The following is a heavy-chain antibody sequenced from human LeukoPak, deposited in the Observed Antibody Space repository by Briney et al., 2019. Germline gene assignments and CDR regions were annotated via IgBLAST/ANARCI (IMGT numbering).Heavy chain of an antibody. D-gene: IGHD2-15*01. CDR2: IRYDGSNK. J-gene: IGHJ4*02. V-gene: IGHV3-30*02. CDR3: ARDLVVVGAPGWFDY. CDR1: GFTFSSYG. Sequence: GGSLRLSCAASGFTFSSYGMHWVRQAPGKGLGWVAFIRYDGSNKYYADSVKGRFTISRDNSKNSLYLQMNSLRAEDTAVYYCARDLVVVGAPGWFDYWGQGTLVTVSS.